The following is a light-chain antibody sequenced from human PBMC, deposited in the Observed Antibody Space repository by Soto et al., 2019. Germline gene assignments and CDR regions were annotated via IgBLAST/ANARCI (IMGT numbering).Light chain of an antibody. Sequence: DIQMTQSPSSVSASVGDRVTITCRASQGISSWLAWYQQKPGKAPKLLIYGASRLQSGVPSRISGSESGTDFTLTINNLQPEDFATYYCQQANTLPITFGQGTRLEIK. CDR3: QQANTLPIT. CDR1: QGISSW. CDR2: GAS. V-gene: IGKV1-12*01. J-gene: IGKJ5*01.